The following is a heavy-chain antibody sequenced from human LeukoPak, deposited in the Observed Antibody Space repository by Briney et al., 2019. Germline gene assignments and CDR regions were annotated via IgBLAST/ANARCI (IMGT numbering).Heavy chain of an antibody. V-gene: IGHV4-30-2*01. CDR3: ARWYPNARHFDY. Sequence: PSRTLSLTCAVSGGSISSGGYSWSWIRQPPGKGLEWIGYIYHSGSTYYNPSLKSRVTISVDRSKNQFSLKLSSVTAADTAVYYCARWYPNARHFDYWGQGTLVTVSS. CDR1: GGSISSGGYS. D-gene: IGHD4-23*01. J-gene: IGHJ4*02. CDR2: IYHSGST.